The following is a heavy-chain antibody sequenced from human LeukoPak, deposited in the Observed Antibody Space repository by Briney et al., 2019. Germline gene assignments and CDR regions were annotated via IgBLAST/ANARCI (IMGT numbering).Heavy chain of an antibody. D-gene: IGHD2-15*01. V-gene: IGHV1-8*01. CDR2: MNPNSGNT. CDR1: GYTFTSYD. CDR3: ARSRPGYCSGGSCTSYHYGMDV. J-gene: IGHJ6*02. Sequence: ASVKVSCKASGYTFTSYDIYWVRQATRQGLEWMGWMNPNSGNTGYAQKLQGRVTMTRNTSVRTAYMELRSLRSEDTAVYYCARSRPGYCSGGSCTSYHYGMDVWGQGTTVTVSS.